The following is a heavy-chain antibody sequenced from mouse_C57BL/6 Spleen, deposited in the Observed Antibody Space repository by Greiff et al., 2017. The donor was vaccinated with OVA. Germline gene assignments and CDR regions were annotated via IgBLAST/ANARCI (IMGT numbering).Heavy chain of an antibody. CDR3: ARFGNYGVYFDD. CDR1: GFTFTDYY. J-gene: IGHJ2*01. CDR2: ICNRANGYTT. D-gene: IGHD2-1*01. Sequence: EVHLVQSGGGLVQPGGSLSLSCAASGFTFTDYYMSWVRQPPGQALEWFGFICNRANGYTTDYSASVKGRFTISRDNSQIILYLQMNALRAEDSATYYCARFGNYGVYFDDWGQGTTLTVSS. V-gene: IGHV7-3*01.